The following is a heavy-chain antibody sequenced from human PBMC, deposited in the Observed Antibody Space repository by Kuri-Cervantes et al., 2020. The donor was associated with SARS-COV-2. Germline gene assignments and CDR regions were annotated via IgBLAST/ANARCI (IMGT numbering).Heavy chain of an antibody. V-gene: IGHV4-59*11. D-gene: IGHD4-17*01. CDR2: IYYSGST. CDR1: GGSISSHY. J-gene: IGHJ6*03. CDR3: ARAYGFLRYIYYMDV. Sequence: ESLKISCTVSGGSISSHYWSWIRQPPGKGLEWIGYIYYSGSTNYNPSLKSRVTISVDTSKNQFSLSLTSTTAADTAVYYCARAYGFLRYIYYMDVWGRGTTVTVSS.